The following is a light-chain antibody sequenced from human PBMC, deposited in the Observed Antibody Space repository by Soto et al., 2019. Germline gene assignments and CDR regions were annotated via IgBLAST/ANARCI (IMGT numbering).Light chain of an antibody. CDR3: QQSYSTPYT. J-gene: IGKJ2*01. CDR1: PSISSY. Sequence: DIQMTQSPSSLSASVGDRVTITCRASPSISSYLNWYQQKPGKAPKLLIYAASSLQSGVPSRFSGSGSGTDFTLTISSLQPADFATYYYQQSYSTPYTFGQGTKLEI. V-gene: IGKV1-39*01. CDR2: AAS.